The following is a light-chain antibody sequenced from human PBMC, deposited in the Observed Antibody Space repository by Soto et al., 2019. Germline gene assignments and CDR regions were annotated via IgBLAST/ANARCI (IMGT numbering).Light chain of an antibody. Sequence: QSALTQPASVSGSLGQSITISCTGTSSDVGNYNYVSWYQQYPGKVPKLTISEVSNRPSGVSNRFSGSKSGNTASLTISGLQAEDEADYYCSSYTSSSTYVVFGGGTKLTVL. CDR2: EVS. J-gene: IGLJ2*01. CDR3: SSYTSSSTYVV. V-gene: IGLV2-14*01. CDR1: SSDVGNYNY.